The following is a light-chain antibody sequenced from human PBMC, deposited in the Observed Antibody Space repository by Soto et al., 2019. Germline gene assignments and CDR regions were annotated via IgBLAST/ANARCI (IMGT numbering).Light chain of an antibody. V-gene: IGLV2-14*02. CDR3: AAWDDSLSGPV. CDR2: EGT. J-gene: IGLJ2*01. Sequence: QSALTQPASVSGSPGQSITISCTGTSSDVGSQNLVSWYQQHPGKAPKLMIYEGTKRPSGVPDRFSGSKSGTSASLAISGLRSDDEADYDCAAWDDSLSGPVFGGGTKLTVL. CDR1: SSDVGSQNL.